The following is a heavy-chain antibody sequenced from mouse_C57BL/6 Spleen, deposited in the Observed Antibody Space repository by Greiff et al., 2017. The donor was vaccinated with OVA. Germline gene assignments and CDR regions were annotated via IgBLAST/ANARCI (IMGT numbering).Heavy chain of an antibody. CDR1: GYTFTSYW. CDR3: ARGYYGRSYRYFAI. V-gene: IGHV1-53*01. CDR2: INPSNGGT. J-gene: IGHJ1*03. D-gene: IGHD1-1*01. Sequence: QVQLQQPGTDLVKPGASGRLSCKASGYTFTSYWMHWVKLRPGQGRAWIGNINPSNGGTHYSEQVKITATLTVDNSSSTAYMQLSSLTSEDHAVYDSARGYYGRSYRYFAIRGTGTTMTVSS.